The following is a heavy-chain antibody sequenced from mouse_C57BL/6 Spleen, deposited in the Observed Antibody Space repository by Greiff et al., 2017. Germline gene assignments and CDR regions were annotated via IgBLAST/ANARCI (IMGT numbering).Heavy chain of an antibody. Sequence: QVQLKESGPGLVAPSQSLSITCTVSGFSLTSYGVSWVRQPPGKGLEWLGVIWGDGSTNYHSALISRLSISKDNSKSQVFLKLTSLQTDDTATYYCATHYGSSYYFDYWGQGTTLTVSS. D-gene: IGHD1-1*01. CDR2: IWGDGST. J-gene: IGHJ2*01. CDR1: GFSLTSYG. V-gene: IGHV2-3*01. CDR3: ATHYGSSYYFDY.